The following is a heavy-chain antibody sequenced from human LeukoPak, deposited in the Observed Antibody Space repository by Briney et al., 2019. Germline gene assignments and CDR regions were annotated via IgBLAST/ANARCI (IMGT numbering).Heavy chain of an antibody. CDR3: ATPLYTLGSGSYFFDY. D-gene: IGHD3-10*01. V-gene: IGHV1-69*13. J-gene: IGHJ4*02. CDR2: IIPIFGTA. Sequence: EASVKVSFKASGGTFSSYAISWVRQAPGQGLEWMGGIIPIFGTANYAQKFQGRVTITADESTSTVYMDLSSLRSEDTAVYYCATPLYTLGSGSYFFDYWGQGTLVTVSS. CDR1: GGTFSSYA.